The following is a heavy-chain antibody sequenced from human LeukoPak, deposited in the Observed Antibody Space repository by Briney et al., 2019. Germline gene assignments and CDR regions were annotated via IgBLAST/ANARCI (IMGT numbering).Heavy chain of an antibody. J-gene: IGHJ4*02. CDR3: ARGRGGYYDSSGYPPALYYFDY. V-gene: IGHV4-34*01. CDR2: INHSGST. CDR1: GGSFSGYN. D-gene: IGHD3-22*01. Sequence: SETLSLTCAVYGGSFSGYNWSWIRQPPGKGLEWIGEINHSGSTNYNPSLKSRVTISVDTSKNQFSLKLSSVTAADTAVYYCARGRGGYYDSSGYPPALYYFDYWGQGTLVTVSS.